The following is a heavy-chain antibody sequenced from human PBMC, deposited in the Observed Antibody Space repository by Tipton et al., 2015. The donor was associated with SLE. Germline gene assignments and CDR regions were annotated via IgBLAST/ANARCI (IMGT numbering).Heavy chain of an antibody. CDR1: GGSISSSSYY. D-gene: IGHD3-16*01. CDR3: ARAIGVNYFNF. CDR2: IYYSGTT. J-gene: IGHJ4*02. V-gene: IGHV4-39*02. Sequence: TLSLTCTVSGGSISSSSYYWGWIRQPPGKGLEWIGSIYYSGTTYFNPSLKTRITISVDRSMVHFSLRLASVTAADTAVYYCARAIGVNYFNFWGQGILVNVSP.